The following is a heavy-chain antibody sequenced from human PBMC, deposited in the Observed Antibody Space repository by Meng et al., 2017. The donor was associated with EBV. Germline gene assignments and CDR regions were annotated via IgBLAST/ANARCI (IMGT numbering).Heavy chain of an antibody. V-gene: IGHV4-34*01. Sequence: QVQLQQWGAGLLKPSETLSFTCAFHGGSVNGYFWSWIRQPPGKGLEWIGELHHSGSTNYNPSLKSRLRISVDTSKNQFSLNLTSVTAADTAVYYCARVSPKRYFDYLAPPDYWGQGTLVTVSS. D-gene: IGHD3-9*01. CDR3: ARVSPKRYFDYLAPPDY. J-gene: IGHJ4*02. CDR1: GGSVNGYF. CDR2: LHHSGST.